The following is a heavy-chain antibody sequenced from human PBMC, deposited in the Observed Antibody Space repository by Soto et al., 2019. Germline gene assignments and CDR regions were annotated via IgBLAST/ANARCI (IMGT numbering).Heavy chain of an antibody. V-gene: IGHV3-49*03. CDR2: IGSKANGGTT. Sequence: PRLSCTGSGFIFVDFAMSWFRQAPGKGLEWVGFIGSKANGGTTEYAASVKGRFTISRDDSESIAYVQMNSLKIEDTAVYYCARAYYPGSSGYYRYWGQGTLVTVSS. D-gene: IGHD3-22*01. J-gene: IGHJ4*02. CDR1: GFIFVDFA. CDR3: ARAYYPGSSGYYRY.